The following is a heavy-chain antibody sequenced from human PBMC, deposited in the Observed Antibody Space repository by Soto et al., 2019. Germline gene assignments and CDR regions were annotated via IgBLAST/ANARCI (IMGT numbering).Heavy chain of an antibody. CDR1: GSPISSYY. CDR3: ARLGDYYQAFDF. V-gene: IGHV4-59*08. CDR2: IYYTGTT. D-gene: IGHD3-22*01. Sequence: QVQLQESGPGLVKPSETLSLTCTVSGSPISSYYWSWFRQPPGQGLEWVGYIYYTGTTTYNPSFKGRITISLDTSKTQFSLKLNSVTAADTAMYYCARLGDYYQAFDFGGHGTLVTVSS. J-gene: IGHJ4*03.